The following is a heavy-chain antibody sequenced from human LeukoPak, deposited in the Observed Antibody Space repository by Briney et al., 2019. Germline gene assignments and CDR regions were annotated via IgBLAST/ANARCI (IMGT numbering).Heavy chain of an antibody. J-gene: IGHJ6*03. Sequence: ASVKVSCKASGYTFTSYGISWVRQAPGQGLEWMGWISAYNGNTNYAQKLQGRVTMTTDTSTSTAYMELRSLRSDDTAVYYCARAGSSGHYYYYYMDVWGKGTTVTVSS. CDR3: ARAGSSGHYYYYYMDV. CDR2: ISAYNGNT. CDR1: GYTFTSYG. V-gene: IGHV1-18*01. D-gene: IGHD5-18*01.